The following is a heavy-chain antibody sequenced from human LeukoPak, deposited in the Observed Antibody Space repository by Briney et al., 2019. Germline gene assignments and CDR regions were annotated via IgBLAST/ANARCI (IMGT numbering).Heavy chain of an antibody. D-gene: IGHD3-3*01. Sequence: GGSLRLSCAASGFTFSSYWMSWVRQAPGKGLEWVANIKQDGSEKYYVDSVKGRFTISRDNAKNSLYLQMNSLRAEDTAVYYCARVRGFLKYYFDYWGQGTLVTVSS. V-gene: IGHV3-7*04. CDR2: IKQDGSEK. J-gene: IGHJ4*02. CDR3: ARVRGFLKYYFDY. CDR1: GFTFSSYW.